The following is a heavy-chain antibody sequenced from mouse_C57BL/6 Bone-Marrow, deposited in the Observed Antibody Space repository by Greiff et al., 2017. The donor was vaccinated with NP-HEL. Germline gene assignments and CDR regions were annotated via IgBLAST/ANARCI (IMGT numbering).Heavy chain of an antibody. CDR2: FHPYNDDT. CDR3: AIIYYDYDERRGFDY. J-gene: IGHJ2*01. CDR1: GYTFTTYP. Sequence: VKLVESGAELVKPGASVKMSCKASGYTFTTYPIEWMKQNHGKSLEWIGNFHPYNDDTKYNEKFKGKATLTVEKSSSTVYLELSRLTSDDSAVYYCAIIYYDYDERRGFDYWGQGTTLTVSS. V-gene: IGHV1-47*01. D-gene: IGHD2-4*01.